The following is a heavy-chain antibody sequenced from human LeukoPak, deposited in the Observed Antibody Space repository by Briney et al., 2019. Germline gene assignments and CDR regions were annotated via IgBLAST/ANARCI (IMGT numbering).Heavy chain of an antibody. J-gene: IGHJ4*02. D-gene: IGHD1-7*01. CDR3: ARDLSLSFNWNYYYFDY. Sequence: GGSLRLSCAASGFTFSSYSMNWVRQAPGKGLEWVSYVSSTGDTIYYADSVKGRITISRDNAKNSLYLQMNSLRAEDTAVYYCARDLSLSFNWNYYYFDYWGQGTLVTVSS. V-gene: IGHV3-48*01. CDR2: VSSTGDTI. CDR1: GFTFSSYS.